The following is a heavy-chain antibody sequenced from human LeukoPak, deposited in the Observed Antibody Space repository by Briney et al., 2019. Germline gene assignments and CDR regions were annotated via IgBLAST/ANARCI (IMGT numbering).Heavy chain of an antibody. CDR1: GFTFSNYA. CDR2: ISARGDST. V-gene: IGHV3-23*01. J-gene: IGHJ6*02. CDR3: AKERSSSSVYYYGMDV. Sequence: GGSLRLSCAASGFTFSNYAMSWVRQAPAKVLEWVSAISARGDSTHYADSVKGRFTISRDNSKNTLYLQMNSLRTEDTAVYYCAKERSSSSVYYYGMDVWGQGTTVTVSS. D-gene: IGHD6-6*01.